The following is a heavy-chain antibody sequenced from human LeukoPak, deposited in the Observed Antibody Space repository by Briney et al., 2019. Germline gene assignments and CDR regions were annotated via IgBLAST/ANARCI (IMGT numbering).Heavy chain of an antibody. J-gene: IGHJ5*02. D-gene: IGHD6-19*01. V-gene: IGHV1-18*01. Sequence: ASVKVSCKASGYTFTSYGISWVRQAPGQGLEWMGWISAYNGNTNYAQKLQGRVTMTTDTSTSTAYMELRSLRSDDTAVYYCARDSFSSSGWYLGNWFDPWGQGTLVTVSS. CDR1: GYTFTSYG. CDR3: ARDSFSSSGWYLGNWFDP. CDR2: ISAYNGNT.